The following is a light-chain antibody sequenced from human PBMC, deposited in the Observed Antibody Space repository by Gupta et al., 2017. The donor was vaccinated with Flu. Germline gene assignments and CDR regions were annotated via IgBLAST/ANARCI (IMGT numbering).Light chain of an antibody. V-gene: IGKV3-20*01. CDR1: QSVTANY. CDR2: GAS. CDR3: QQDSSSPFT. Sequence: EILLTQSPGTLSLSAGERATLSCRASQSVTANYLAWYQQKPGQAPRLLIYGASRRATGVPDRFSGSGSGTDFTLTISRLEPEDVAVYYCQQDSSSPFTFGRGTKVDIK. J-gene: IGKJ3*01.